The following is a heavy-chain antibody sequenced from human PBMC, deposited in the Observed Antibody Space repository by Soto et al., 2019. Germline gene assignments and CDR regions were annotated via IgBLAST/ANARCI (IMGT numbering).Heavy chain of an antibody. CDR2: IRRKANSYTT. J-gene: IGHJ4*02. V-gene: IGHV3-73*01. D-gene: IGHD3-16*01. CDR1: GFNFIDHY. Sequence: GGSLRLSCAASGFNFIDHYMDWARQAPGKGLEWVGRIRRKANSYTTVYAASVKGRFTISRDDSKNTAYLQMNSLKTEDTAVYYCTRLITPLDYWGRGTLVTVSS. CDR3: TRLITPLDY.